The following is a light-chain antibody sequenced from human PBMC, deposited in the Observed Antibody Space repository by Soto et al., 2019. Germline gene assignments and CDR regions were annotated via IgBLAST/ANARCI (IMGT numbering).Light chain of an antibody. Sequence: QSVLTQPHSVSGAPGQRVTISCTGSSSNIGSGYDVHWYQQLPGTAPKLLIYGNSNRPSGVPDRFSGSKSGTSASLAITGLQAEDEADYYCQSYDSSLSGYVFGPGTKLTVL. CDR3: QSYDSSLSGYV. CDR1: SSNIGSGYD. J-gene: IGLJ1*01. CDR2: GNS. V-gene: IGLV1-40*01.